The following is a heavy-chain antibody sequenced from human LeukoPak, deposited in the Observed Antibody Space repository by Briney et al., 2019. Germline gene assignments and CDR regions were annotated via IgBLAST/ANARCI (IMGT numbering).Heavy chain of an antibody. Sequence: SETLSLTCAVYGGSFSGYYWSWIRQPPGKGLEWIGEINHSGSTNYNPSLKSRVTISVDTSKNQFSLKLSSVTAADTAVYYCARDTYCSGGSCPPVWGYYYYMDVWGKGTTVTVSS. CDR1: GGSFSGYY. D-gene: IGHD2-15*01. J-gene: IGHJ6*03. CDR3: ARDTYCSGGSCPPVWGYYYYMDV. V-gene: IGHV4-34*01. CDR2: INHSGST.